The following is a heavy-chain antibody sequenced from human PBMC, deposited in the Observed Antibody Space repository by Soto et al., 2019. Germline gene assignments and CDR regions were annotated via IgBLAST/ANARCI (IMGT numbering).Heavy chain of an antibody. CDR3: ARAVDIVATIHYYYYGMDV. D-gene: IGHD5-12*01. V-gene: IGHV3-30-3*01. CDR1: GFTFSSYA. CDR2: ISYDGSNK. J-gene: IGHJ6*02. Sequence: GGSLRLSCAASGFTFSSYAMHWVRQAPGKGLEWVAVISYDGSNKYYADSVKGRFTISRDNSKNTLYLQMNSLRAEDTAVYYCARAVDIVATIHYYYYGMDVWGQGTTVTVSS.